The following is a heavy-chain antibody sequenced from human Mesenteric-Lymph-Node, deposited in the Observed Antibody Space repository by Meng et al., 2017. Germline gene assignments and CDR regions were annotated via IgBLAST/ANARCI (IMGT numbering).Heavy chain of an antibody. Sequence: ESGPGHSNPPQTLPLTSPVSVGSISSGGYNWSWIRQHPGKGLELIGYIHSSGSTYYNPSLRSRLTISVDTSKNQFSLKLSSVTAADTAVYYCARTNYGDYNWFDPWGQGTLVTVSS. V-gene: IGHV4-31*03. CDR3: ARTNYGDYNWFDP. J-gene: IGHJ5*02. CDR1: VGSISSGGYN. D-gene: IGHD4-17*01. CDR2: IHSSGST.